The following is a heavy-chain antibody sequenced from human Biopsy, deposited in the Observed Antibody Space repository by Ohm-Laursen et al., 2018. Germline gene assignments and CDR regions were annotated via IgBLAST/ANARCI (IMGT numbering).Heavy chain of an antibody. CDR3: ARGRRHCSGTCSRWYFDL. CDR1: GYSFTSYY. J-gene: IGHJ2*01. V-gene: IGHV1-46*01. CDR2: INPSGSTT. Sequence: GASVKVSCKASGYSFTSYYMHWVRQAPGQGLEWMGMINPSGSTTSYPQIFQGRVTMTRDTSKSTVYMELSSLRSADTAVYFCARGRRHCSGTCSRWYFDLWGRGTLVTVSS. D-gene: IGHD2-2*01.